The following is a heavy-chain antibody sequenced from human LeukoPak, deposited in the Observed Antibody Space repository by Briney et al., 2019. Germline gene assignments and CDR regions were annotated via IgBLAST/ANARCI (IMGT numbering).Heavy chain of an antibody. CDR2: IYHSGST. J-gene: IGHJ6*02. V-gene: IGHV4-30-2*01. CDR3: AREMDYYGMDV. CDR1: GGSISSGGYS. D-gene: IGHD2-8*01. Sequence: PSETLSLTCAVSGGSISSGGYSWSWIRQPPGKGLEWIGYIYHSGSTYYNPSLKSRVTIPVDRSENQFSLKLSSVTAADTAVYYCAREMDYYGMDVWGQGTTVTVSS.